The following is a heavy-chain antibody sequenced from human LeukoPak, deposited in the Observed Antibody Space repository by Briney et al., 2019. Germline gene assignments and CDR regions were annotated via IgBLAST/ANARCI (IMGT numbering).Heavy chain of an antibody. V-gene: IGHV3-21*03. D-gene: IGHD3-10*01. J-gene: IGHJ3*01. CDR1: GFTFSSYS. CDR3: ARVTSGSGTNDAFDF. Sequence: GGSLRLSRAASGFTFSSYSMNWVRQAPGKGLEWVSSISSSSSYIYYADSMKGRFTISRDNAKISLYLQMNSMTAEDTAVYCCARVTSGSGTNDAFDFWGQGTMVTVSS. CDR2: ISSSSSYI.